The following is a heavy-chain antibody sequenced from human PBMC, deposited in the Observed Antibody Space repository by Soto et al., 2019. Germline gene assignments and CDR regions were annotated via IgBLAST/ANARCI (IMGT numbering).Heavy chain of an antibody. CDR2: VSIGGST. J-gene: IGHJ4*02. D-gene: IGHD2-8*02. CDR1: GFTFSSYA. CDR3: AKRRCAGGHFDY. Sequence: GGSLRLSCAASGFTFSSYAMGWVRQGPGKGLEWVAVVSIGGSTHYADSVRGRFTISRDNSKNTLSLQMNSLTAEDTAVYFCAKRRCAGGHFDYWGQGALVTVSS. V-gene: IGHV3-23*01.